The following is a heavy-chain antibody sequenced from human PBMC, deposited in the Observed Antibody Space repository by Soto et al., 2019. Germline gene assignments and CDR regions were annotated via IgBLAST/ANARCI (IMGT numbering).Heavy chain of an antibody. CDR3: ARYDYGDVDY. Sequence: EVQLVESGGGLLQPGGSLRLSCAASGFTISDHYMDWVRQAPGKGLEWVDRTRNKAKSYTTDYAASVKGRFTISRDDSKNSLYLQMNSLKSEDTAVYYCARYDYGDVDYWGQGTLVTVSS. CDR2: TRNKAKSYTT. J-gene: IGHJ4*02. CDR1: GFTISDHY. V-gene: IGHV3-72*01. D-gene: IGHD4-17*01.